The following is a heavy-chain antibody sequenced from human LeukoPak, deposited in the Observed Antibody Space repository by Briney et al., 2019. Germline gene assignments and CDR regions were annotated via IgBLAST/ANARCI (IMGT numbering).Heavy chain of an antibody. Sequence: SETLSLTCTVSGDSSSNSIYYWGWIRQPPGKGLEWIGSIDYSGSTYYNPSLKSRATISIDTSTNQFSLKLSSLTAADTAVYYCAREYTLYRSGWFLDYWGQGTVVTVSS. CDR2: IDYSGST. V-gene: IGHV4-39*07. CDR3: AREYTLYRSGWFLDY. CDR1: GDSSSNSIYY. J-gene: IGHJ4*02. D-gene: IGHD6-19*01.